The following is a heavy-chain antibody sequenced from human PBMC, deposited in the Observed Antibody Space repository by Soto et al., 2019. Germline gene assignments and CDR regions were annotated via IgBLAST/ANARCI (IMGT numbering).Heavy chain of an antibody. D-gene: IGHD3-3*01. Sequence: QLQLQESGPGLVKPSETLSLTCTVSGASISSGSYYWGWIRQPPGKGLEWIGSISYSGYTYYNPSLKSRVTMTVDTSKIHFSLGLTSVTAADTPVYYCARGQGGITVFGDPGHFDYWGQGTLVTVSS. CDR2: ISYSGYT. J-gene: IGHJ4*02. V-gene: IGHV4-39*01. CDR3: ARGQGGITVFGDPGHFDY. CDR1: GASISSGSYY.